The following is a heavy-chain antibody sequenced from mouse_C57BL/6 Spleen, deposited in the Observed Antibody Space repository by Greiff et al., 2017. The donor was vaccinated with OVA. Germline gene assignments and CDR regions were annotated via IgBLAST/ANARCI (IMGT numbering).Heavy chain of an antibody. J-gene: IGHJ4*01. Sequence: EVQLVESGPGLVKPSQSLSLTCSVTGYSITSGYYWNWIRQFPGNKLEWMGYISYDGSNNYNPSLKNRISITRDTSKNQFFLKLNSVTTEDTATYYCARQYDYDGYAMDYWGQGTSVTVSS. D-gene: IGHD2-4*01. V-gene: IGHV3-6*01. CDR2: ISYDGSN. CDR1: GYSITSGYY. CDR3: ARQYDYDGYAMDY.